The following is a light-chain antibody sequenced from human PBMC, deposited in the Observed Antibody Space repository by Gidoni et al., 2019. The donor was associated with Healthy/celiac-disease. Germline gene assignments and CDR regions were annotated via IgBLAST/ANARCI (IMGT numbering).Light chain of an antibody. CDR1: QSVSSSY. CDR2: GAS. V-gene: IGKV3-20*01. Sequence: DIVLTQSPGTLSLSPGERATLSCRASQSVSSSYLAWYQQKPGQAPRLLISGASSRATGIPDRFSGSGSGTDFTLTISRLEPEDFAVYYCQQYGSSLYTFXQXTKLEIK. CDR3: QQYGSSLYT. J-gene: IGKJ2*01.